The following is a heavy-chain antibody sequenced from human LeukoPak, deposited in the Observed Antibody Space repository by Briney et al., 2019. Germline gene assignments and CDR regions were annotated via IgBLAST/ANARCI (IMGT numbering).Heavy chain of an antibody. Sequence: QAGGSLRLSCAASGFAVKSSYMNWVRQAPGKGLEWVAVIWYDGSNKYYADSVKGRFTISRDNSKNTLYLQMNSLRAEDTAVYYCARDPYGGYYGSGSYFDYWGQGTLVTVSS. V-gene: IGHV3-33*08. CDR3: ARDPYGGYYGSGSYFDY. J-gene: IGHJ4*02. CDR2: IWYDGSNK. D-gene: IGHD3-10*01. CDR1: GFAVKSSY.